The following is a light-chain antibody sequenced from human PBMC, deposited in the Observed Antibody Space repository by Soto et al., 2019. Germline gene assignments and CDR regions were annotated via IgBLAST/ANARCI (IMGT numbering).Light chain of an antibody. CDR3: QQYNDWPRT. Sequence: EILMTQSPATLSVSPGETATLSCRASQSVRINVAWFQQKPGQPPRLFIYGASTRAAGVAARFSGSGSGTEFTLTISGLQSEDFAVYYCQQYNDWPRTFGQWSKVDIK. CDR2: GAS. V-gene: IGKV3-15*01. J-gene: IGKJ1*01. CDR1: QSVRIN.